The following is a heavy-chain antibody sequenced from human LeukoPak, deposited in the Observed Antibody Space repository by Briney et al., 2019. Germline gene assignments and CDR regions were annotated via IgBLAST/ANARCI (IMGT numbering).Heavy chain of an antibody. CDR2: INHSGST. V-gene: IGHV4-38-2*02. Sequence: SETLSLTCTVSGYSISSGYYWGWIRQPPGKGLEWIGSINHSGSTYYNPSLKSRVTISVDTSKNQFSLKLSSVTAADTAVYYCARGGANGYQLLLFKGRWFDPWGQGTLVTVSS. CDR3: ARGGANGYQLLLFKGRWFDP. D-gene: IGHD2-2*01. J-gene: IGHJ5*02. CDR1: GYSISSGYY.